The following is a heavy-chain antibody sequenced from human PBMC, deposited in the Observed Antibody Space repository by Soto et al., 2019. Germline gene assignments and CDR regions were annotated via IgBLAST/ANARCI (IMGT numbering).Heavy chain of an antibody. D-gene: IGHD6-19*01. CDR1: GYSFTNYG. CDR2: ISAFNGNT. V-gene: IGHV1-18*01. J-gene: IGHJ6*03. Sequence: QDQLVQSGAEVKKPGASVTVSCKASGYSFTNYGVTWVRQAPGQGLEWMGWISAFNGNTHYAQNLQGRGTMTTDASATTAYMELRSPRSDDTAVYYCARDRGVAPPVAGNTHYYYSMDLWGKGTTVTVSS. CDR3: ARDRGVAPPVAGNTHYYYSMDL.